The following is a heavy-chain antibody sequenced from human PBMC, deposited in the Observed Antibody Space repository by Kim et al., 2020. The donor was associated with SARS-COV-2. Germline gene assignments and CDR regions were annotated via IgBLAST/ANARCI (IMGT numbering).Heavy chain of an antibody. CDR1: GGSISSSSYY. CDR3: ARDPIITMIVVAQGYYYGMDV. D-gene: IGHD3-22*01. J-gene: IGHJ6*02. V-gene: IGHV4-39*02. Sequence: SETLSLTCTVSGGSISSSSYYWGWIRQPPGKGLEWIGSIYYSGGTYYNPSLKSRVTISVDTSKNQFSLKLSSVTAADTAVYYCARDPIITMIVVAQGYYYGMDVWGQRTTVTVSS. CDR2: IYYSGGT.